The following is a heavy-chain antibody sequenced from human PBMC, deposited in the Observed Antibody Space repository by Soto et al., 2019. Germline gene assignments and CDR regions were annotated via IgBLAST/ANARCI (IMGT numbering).Heavy chain of an antibody. CDR2: IIPIFGTA. V-gene: IGHV1-69*01. D-gene: IGHD2-15*01. CDR1: GYTFTGYY. Sequence: QVQLVQSGAEVKKPGASVKVSCKASGYTFTGYYMHWVRQAPGQGLEWMGGIIPIFGTANYAQKFQGRVTITADESTSTAYMELSSLRSEDTAVYYCARRRGCSGGSCYSVYYYYYGMDVWGQGTTVTVSS. J-gene: IGHJ6*02. CDR3: ARRRGCSGGSCYSVYYYYYGMDV.